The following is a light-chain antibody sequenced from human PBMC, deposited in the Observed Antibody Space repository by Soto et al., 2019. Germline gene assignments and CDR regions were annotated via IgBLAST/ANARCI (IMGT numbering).Light chain of an antibody. J-gene: IGKJ4*01. V-gene: IGKV3-15*01. CDR2: GAS. CDR3: QQYSTWPLT. CDR1: QSVSST. Sequence: EVVMTQSRATLSVSPGERATLSCRASQSVSSTLAWYQQKPGQAPRLLIYGASTRATGIPARFSGSGSGTEFTLTFSSLQSEDFAVYYCQQYSTWPLTFGGGTKVEIK.